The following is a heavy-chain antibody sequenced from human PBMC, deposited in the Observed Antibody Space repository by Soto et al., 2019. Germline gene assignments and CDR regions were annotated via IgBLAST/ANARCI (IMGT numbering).Heavy chain of an antibody. V-gene: IGHV3-23*01. D-gene: IGHD2-15*01. CDR3: AKDSVYCSGGSCYVAFDY. J-gene: IGHJ4*02. CDR2: ISGSGGST. CDR1: GFTFSSYA. Sequence: GGSLRLSCAASGFTFSSYAMSWVRQAPGKGLEWVSAISGSGGSTYYADSVKGRFTISRDNSKNTLYLQMNSLRAEDTAVYYCAKDSVYCSGGSCYVAFDYWGQGTLVSVSS.